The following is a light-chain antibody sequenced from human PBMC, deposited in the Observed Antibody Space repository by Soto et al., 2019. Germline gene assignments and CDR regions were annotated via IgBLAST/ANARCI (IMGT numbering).Light chain of an antibody. CDR3: QQYARPPYA. CDR2: DAS. CDR1: QRISNSY. J-gene: IGKJ2*01. V-gene: IGKV3-20*01. Sequence: EIVLRQSPATLSLSPGERATLSCRASQRISNSYLAWYQQKPGQAPRLLLYDASSRATGIPDRVSGSGSGTDFTLTISRLEPEDFAVYYCQQYARPPYAFGQGTKVDIK.